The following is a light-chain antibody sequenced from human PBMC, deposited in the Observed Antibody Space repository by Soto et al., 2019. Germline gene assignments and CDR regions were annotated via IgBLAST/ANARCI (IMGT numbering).Light chain of an antibody. Sequence: IHMNQSPSSLSASVGDRITVTCRASQRITTYVNWYQLNPGEAPKLLISTSGTLQRGVPSRFSGSGSGTDITLTITRLQPADFATYFCQQTCSTPYTFGQGTKLEMK. CDR3: QQTCSTPYT. CDR1: QRITTY. V-gene: IGKV1-39*01. CDR2: TSG. J-gene: IGKJ2*01.